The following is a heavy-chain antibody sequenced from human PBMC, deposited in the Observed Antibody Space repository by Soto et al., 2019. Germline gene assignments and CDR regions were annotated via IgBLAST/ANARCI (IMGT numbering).Heavy chain of an antibody. J-gene: IGHJ4*02. Sequence: SETLSLTCAVYGGSFSGYYWSWIRQPPGKGLEWIGEINHSGSTNYNPSLKSRVTISVDTSKNQFSLKLSSVAAADTAVYYCARGPIITIFVVALDYWGQGTLVTVSS. D-gene: IGHD3-3*01. CDR3: ARGPIITIFVVALDY. CDR2: INHSGST. V-gene: IGHV4-34*01. CDR1: GGSFSGYY.